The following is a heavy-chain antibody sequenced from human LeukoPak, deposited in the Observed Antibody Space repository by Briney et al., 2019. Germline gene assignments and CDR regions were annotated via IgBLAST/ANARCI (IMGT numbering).Heavy chain of an antibody. CDR3: ARGPFYYDSSGYYVSRPLKTTELDY. CDR1: GGSFSGYY. V-gene: IGHV4-34*01. D-gene: IGHD3-22*01. J-gene: IGHJ4*02. Sequence: SETLSLTCAVYGGSFSGYYWSWIRQPPGKGLEWIGEINHSGSTNYNPSLKSRVTISVDTSKNQFSLKLSSVTAADTAVYYCARGPFYYDSSGYYVSRPLKTTELDYWGQGTLVTVSS. CDR2: INHSGST.